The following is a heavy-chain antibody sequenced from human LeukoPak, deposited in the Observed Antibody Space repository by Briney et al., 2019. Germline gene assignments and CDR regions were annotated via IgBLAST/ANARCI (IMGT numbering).Heavy chain of an antibody. CDR3: ATQAVGGNEEPYYFDY. CDR1: GYTLTGLS. CDR2: FDPEDGET. Sequence: ALVKVSCKVSGYTLTGLSMHWVRQAPGKGLEWMGGFDPEDGETIYAQKFQGRVTMTEDTSTDTAYMVLSSLRSEDTAVYYCATQAVGGNEEPYYFDYWGQGTLVTVSS. V-gene: IGHV1-24*01. J-gene: IGHJ4*02. D-gene: IGHD4-23*01.